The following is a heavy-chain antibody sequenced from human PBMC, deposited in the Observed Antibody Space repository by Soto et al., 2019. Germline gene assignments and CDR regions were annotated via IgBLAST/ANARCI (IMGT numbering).Heavy chain of an antibody. Sequence: PGESQKISCKGSGYRFTSYWIGWVRQMHGKGLEWMGIIYPGDSDTRYSPSFQGQVTISADKSISTAYLQWSSLKASDTAMYYCARDLTYSSSLKTYYYYGMDVWGQGTTVTVSS. CDR3: ARDLTYSSSLKTYYYYGMDV. CDR2: IYPGDSDT. J-gene: IGHJ6*02. D-gene: IGHD6-6*01. V-gene: IGHV5-51*01. CDR1: GYRFTSYW.